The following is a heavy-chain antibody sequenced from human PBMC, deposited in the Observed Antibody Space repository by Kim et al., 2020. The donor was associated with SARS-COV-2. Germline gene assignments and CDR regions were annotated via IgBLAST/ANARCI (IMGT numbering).Heavy chain of an antibody. CDR3: ARAFSGRETS. D-gene: IGHD6-19*01. Sequence: GGSLRLSCAASGFTFSTYNMNWVRLAPGKGLEWVSYISSISRLIYYADSVKGRFTISRDNARNSLYLQMNSLRDEDTAVYYCARAFSGRETSWGQGTLVT. J-gene: IGHJ5*02. V-gene: IGHV3-48*02. CDR1: GFTFSTYN. CDR2: ISSISRLI.